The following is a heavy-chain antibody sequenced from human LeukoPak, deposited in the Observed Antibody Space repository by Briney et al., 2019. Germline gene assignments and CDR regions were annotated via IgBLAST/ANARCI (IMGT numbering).Heavy chain of an antibody. D-gene: IGHD6-19*01. V-gene: IGHV3-11*04. CDR1: GFTFSDYY. CDR2: ISSSGSTI. J-gene: IGHJ6*03. CDR3: AREGSSGWYGRLSYYYYYMDV. Sequence: GGSLRLSCAASGFTFSDYYMSWIRQAPGKGLEWVSYISSSGSTIYYADSVKGRFTISRDNAKNSLYLQMNSLRAEDTAVYYCAREGSSGWYGRLSYYYYYMDVWGKGTTVTVSS.